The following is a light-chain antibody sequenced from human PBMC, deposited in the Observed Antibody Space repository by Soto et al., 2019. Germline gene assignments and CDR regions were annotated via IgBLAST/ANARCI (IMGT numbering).Light chain of an antibody. CDR3: QQFNNYPLT. Sequence: AIQLTQSPSSLSASVGDRVTITCRASQGIDSALAWYQQRPGKAPKLLIYDASSLESGVPSRFSGSGSGTDCTLTISSLQPEDFATYDCQQFNNYPLTCGGGTNVEIK. CDR1: QGIDSA. CDR2: DAS. J-gene: IGKJ4*01. V-gene: IGKV1D-13*01.